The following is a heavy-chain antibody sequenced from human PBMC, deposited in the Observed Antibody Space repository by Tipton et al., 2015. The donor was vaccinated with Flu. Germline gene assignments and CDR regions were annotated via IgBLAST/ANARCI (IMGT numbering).Heavy chain of an antibody. D-gene: IGHD3-22*01. CDR2: IYSGGST. CDR3: ARDRVWASSGYYPWTQGPYYMDV. Sequence: GSLRLSCAASGFTVSSNYMSWVRQAPGKGLEWVSVIYSGGSTYYADSVKGRFTISRDNSKNTLYLQMNSLRAEDTAVYYCARDRVWASSGYYPWTQGPYYMDVWGKGTTVTVSS. J-gene: IGHJ6*03. CDR1: GFTVSSNY. V-gene: IGHV3-66*01.